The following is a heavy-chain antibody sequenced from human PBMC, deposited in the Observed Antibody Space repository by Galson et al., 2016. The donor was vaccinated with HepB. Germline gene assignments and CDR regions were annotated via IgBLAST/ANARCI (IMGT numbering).Heavy chain of an antibody. CDR2: INQDASGK. Sequence: SLRLSCAASGFTFTNYWMTWVRQAPGKGLEWVASINQDASGKYYVDSVEGRFSISRDNVKDTLWLQMSGLRVDDTSMYYCASGYTSGAWGQGTMVTVSS. CDR1: GFTFTNYW. CDR3: ASGYTSGA. J-gene: IGHJ3*01. D-gene: IGHD6-19*01. V-gene: IGHV3-7*01.